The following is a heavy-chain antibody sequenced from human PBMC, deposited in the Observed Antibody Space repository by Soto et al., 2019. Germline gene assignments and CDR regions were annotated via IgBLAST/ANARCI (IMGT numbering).Heavy chain of an antibody. Sequence: QLQLQESGPGLVKPSETLSLTCTVSGGSITSGSYYWGWIRQPPGKGLQWIGSIYYTGTTYYSPSLKSRVPLSIDTSKNLFSLKLNSVTAADTAVYYCARQASEGNSSSPFRYWGQGTLVPVSS. CDR1: GGSITSGSYY. CDR3: ARQASEGNSSSPFRY. CDR2: IYYTGTT. J-gene: IGHJ4*02. V-gene: IGHV4-39*01. D-gene: IGHD6-6*01.